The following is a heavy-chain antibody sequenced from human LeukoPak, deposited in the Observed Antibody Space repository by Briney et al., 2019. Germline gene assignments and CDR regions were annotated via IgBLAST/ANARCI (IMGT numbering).Heavy chain of an antibody. CDR2: IHYSGTT. V-gene: IGHV4-59*11. D-gene: IGHD2-8*01. J-gene: IGHJ6*03. Sequence: SQTLSLTCTVSGGSISSHYSSWIRQPPGKGLEWIGYIHYSGTTHYNPSLKSRVTISVDTSKTQFSLKGSSVTGADTAVYCFARDGVHQGGYYSYYVDVWGKGTTVTVSS. CDR1: GGSISSHY. CDR3: ARDGVHQGGYYSYYVDV.